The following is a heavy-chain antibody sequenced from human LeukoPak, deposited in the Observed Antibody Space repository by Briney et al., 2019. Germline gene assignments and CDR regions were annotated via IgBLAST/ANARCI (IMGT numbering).Heavy chain of an antibody. CDR3: ARDSPGYYYDSSGYYYLGDAFDI. CDR1: GGSISSGGYY. V-gene: IGHV4-31*03. Sequence: SETLSLTCTVSGGSISSGGYYWSWIRQHPGKGLEWIGYIYYSASTYYNPSLKSRVTISVDTSKNQFSLKLSSVTAADTAVYYCARDSPGYYYDSSGYYYLGDAFDIWGQGTMVTVSS. D-gene: IGHD3-22*01. J-gene: IGHJ3*02. CDR2: IYYSAST.